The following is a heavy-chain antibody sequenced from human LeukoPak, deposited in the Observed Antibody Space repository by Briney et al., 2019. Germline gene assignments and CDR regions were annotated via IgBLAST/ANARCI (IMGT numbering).Heavy chain of an antibody. CDR2: IWYDGSNK. CDR1: GFTFNSYG. V-gene: IGHV3-33*01. J-gene: IGHJ4*02. D-gene: IGHD2-15*01. CDR3: ARDPAAATLVY. Sequence: GGSLRLSCAASGFTFNSYGMHWVRQAPGKGLEWVAVIWYDGSNKYYADSVKGRFTISRDNSKNTLYLQMNSLRAEHMSVYYCARDPAAATLVYWGEGTLVTVSP.